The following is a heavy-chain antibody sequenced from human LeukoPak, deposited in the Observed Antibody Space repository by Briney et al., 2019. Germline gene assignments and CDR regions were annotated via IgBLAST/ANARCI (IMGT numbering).Heavy chain of an antibody. CDR2: IYHSGST. Sequence: PSETLSLTCTVSGYSISSGYYWGWIRQPPGKGLEWIGSIYHSGSTYYNPSLKSRVTISVDTSKNQFSLKLSSVTAADTAVYYCARVGGEIPGGITFDYWGQGTLVTVSS. CDR1: GYSISSGYY. CDR3: ARVGGEIPGGITFDY. D-gene: IGHD2-21*01. V-gene: IGHV4-38-2*02. J-gene: IGHJ4*02.